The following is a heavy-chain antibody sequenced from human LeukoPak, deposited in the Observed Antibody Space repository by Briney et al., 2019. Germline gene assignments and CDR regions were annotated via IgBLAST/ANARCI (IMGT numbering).Heavy chain of an antibody. V-gene: IGHV1-3*04. CDR3: ARDHVVGLAPFDP. CDR1: GYTFTDYA. Sequence: ASVKVSCKASGYTFTDYAMHWVRQAPGERLEWMGWINTGKGNTKYSQKFQGRVTITMDTSASTAYMELSSLRSEDTAVYYCARDHVVGLAPFDPRGQGTLVTVSS. CDR2: INTGKGNT. D-gene: IGHD2-15*01. J-gene: IGHJ5*02.